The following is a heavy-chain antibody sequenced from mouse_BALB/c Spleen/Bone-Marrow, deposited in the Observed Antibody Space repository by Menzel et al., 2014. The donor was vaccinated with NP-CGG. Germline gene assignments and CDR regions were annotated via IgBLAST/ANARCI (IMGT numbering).Heavy chain of an antibody. D-gene: IGHD2-1*01. CDR3: ARGIYYGNCVYAMDY. V-gene: IGHV1S41*01. J-gene: IGHJ4*01. Sequence: DLVKPGASVKLSCKASGYTFTNYWINWIKQRPGQDLEWIGRIAPGSGSTYYNEMFRGKATLTVDTSSSTAYIQLSSLSSEDSAVYVCARGIYYGNCVYAMDYWGQGTSVTVSS. CDR1: GYTFTNYW. CDR2: IAPGSGST.